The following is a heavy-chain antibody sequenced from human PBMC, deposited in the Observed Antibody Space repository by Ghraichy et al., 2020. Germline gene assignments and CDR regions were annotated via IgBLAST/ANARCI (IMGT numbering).Heavy chain of an antibody. Sequence: SETLSLTCTVSGYSISSGYYWGWIRQPPGKGLEWIGSIYHSGSTYYNPSLKSRVTISVDTSKNQFSLKLSSVTAADTAVYYCARAHYYDSSGYYSNWFDPWGQGTLVTVSS. CDR1: GYSISSGYY. J-gene: IGHJ5*02. CDR2: IYHSGST. D-gene: IGHD3-22*01. V-gene: IGHV4-38-2*02. CDR3: ARAHYYDSSGYYSNWFDP.